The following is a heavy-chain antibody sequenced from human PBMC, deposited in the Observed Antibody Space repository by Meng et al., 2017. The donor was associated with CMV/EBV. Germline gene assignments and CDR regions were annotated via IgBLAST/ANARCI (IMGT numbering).Heavy chain of an antibody. CDR3: ARESTIFGVVIPNYYYYGMDV. CDR2: ISSSSSYI. CDR1: GFTFSSYA. V-gene: IGHV3-21*01. D-gene: IGHD3-3*01. Sequence: GGSLRLSCAVSGFTFSSYAMNWVRQAPGKGLEWVSSISSSSSYIYYADSVKGRFTISRDNAKNSLYLQMNSLRAEDTAVYYCARESTIFGVVIPNYYYYGMDVWGQGTTVTVSS. J-gene: IGHJ6*02.